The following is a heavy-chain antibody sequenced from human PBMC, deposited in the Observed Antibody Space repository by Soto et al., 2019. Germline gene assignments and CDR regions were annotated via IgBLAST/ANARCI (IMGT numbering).Heavy chain of an antibody. Sequence: VGSLRLSCAASGFTFSSYWMSWVRQAPGKGLEWVANIKQDGSEKYYVDSVKGRFTISRDNAKNSLYLQMNSLRAEDTAVYYCARRGYDSLERDYYYYYYMDVWGKGTTVTVSS. D-gene: IGHD3-3*01. J-gene: IGHJ6*03. CDR2: IKQDGSEK. CDR1: GFTFSSYW. CDR3: ARRGYDSLERDYYYYYYMDV. V-gene: IGHV3-7*01.